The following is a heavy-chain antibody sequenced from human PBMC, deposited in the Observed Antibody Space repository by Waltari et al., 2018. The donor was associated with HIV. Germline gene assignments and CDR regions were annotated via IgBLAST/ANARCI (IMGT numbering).Heavy chain of an antibody. Sequence: QVQLVQSGAEVKKPGASVKVSCKASGYTFTSYGISWVRQAPGQGLEWMGWSRAYNGNTNYAQKLQGRVTMTTDTSTSTAYMELRSLRSDDTAVYYCARDSGAQWELPTAEDAFDIWGQGTMVTVSS. V-gene: IGHV1-18*01. CDR3: ARDSGAQWELPTAEDAFDI. D-gene: IGHD1-26*01. CDR1: GYTFTSYG. CDR2: SRAYNGNT. J-gene: IGHJ3*02.